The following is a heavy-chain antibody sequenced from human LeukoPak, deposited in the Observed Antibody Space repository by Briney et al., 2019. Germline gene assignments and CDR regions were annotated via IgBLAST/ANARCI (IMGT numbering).Heavy chain of an antibody. CDR1: GFTVSNNF. CDR3: ARDLRGGNFDY. V-gene: IGHV3-53*04. Sequence: GGSLRLSCAASGFTVSNNFMSWVRQAPGKGLEWVSVIYSGDSTYYADSVKGRFTISRHSSKNTLYLQMNSLRAEDTAVYYCARDLRGGNFDYWGQGTLVTVSS. D-gene: IGHD2-15*01. CDR2: IYSGDST. J-gene: IGHJ4*02.